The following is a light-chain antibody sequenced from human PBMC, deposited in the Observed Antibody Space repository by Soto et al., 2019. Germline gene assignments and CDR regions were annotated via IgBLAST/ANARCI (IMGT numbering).Light chain of an antibody. V-gene: IGKV1-5*01. CDR1: QSISSC. J-gene: IGKJ4*01. CDR3: QQYNSYSPLT. CDR2: DAS. Sequence: DIRITRSASTLSSSVLDIFTITCLASQSISSCLALYQQKSGKAPKLLIYDASSLESGVPSRFSGSGSGTEFTLTIGSLQPDDFATYYCQQYNSYSPLTFGGGTKVDIK.